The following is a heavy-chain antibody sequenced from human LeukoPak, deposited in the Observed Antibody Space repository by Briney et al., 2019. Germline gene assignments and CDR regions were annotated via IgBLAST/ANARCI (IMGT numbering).Heavy chain of an antibody. CDR1: GGTFSSYA. CDR2: IIPILGIA. V-gene: IGHV1-69*04. CDR3: ARAPPSNWNGQWAGAGPYYYYGMDV. J-gene: IGHJ6*02. Sequence: SVKVSCKASGGTFSSYAISWVRQAPGQGLEWMGRIIPILGIANYAQKFQGRVTITADKSTSTAYMELSSLRSEDTAVYYCARAPPSNWNGQWAGAGPYYYYGMDVWGQGTTVTVSS. D-gene: IGHD1-20*01.